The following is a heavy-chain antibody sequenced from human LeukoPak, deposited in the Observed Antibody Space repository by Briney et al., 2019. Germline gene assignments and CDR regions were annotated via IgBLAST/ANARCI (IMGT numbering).Heavy chain of an antibody. Sequence: SETLSLTCAVYGGSFSGYYWSWIRQPPGKGLEWIGEINHSGSTNYNPSLKSRVTISVDTSKNQFSLKLNSVTAADTAMYYCARLFHPALSGNYPFDYWGQGTLVTVSS. J-gene: IGHJ4*02. D-gene: IGHD1-26*01. V-gene: IGHV4-34*01. CDR1: GGSFSGYY. CDR2: INHSGST. CDR3: ARLFHPALSGNYPFDY.